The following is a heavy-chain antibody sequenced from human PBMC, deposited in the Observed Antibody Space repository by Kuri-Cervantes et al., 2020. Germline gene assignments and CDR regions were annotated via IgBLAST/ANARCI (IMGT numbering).Heavy chain of an antibody. J-gene: IGHJ6*03. CDR2: IFHTGST. V-gene: IGHV4-59*01. CDR3: TRAALGYSFGSPFPFYMDV. Sequence: GSLRLSCSVSGGSFSDYYWNWIRQAPGKGLEWVGNIFHTGSTNRNPSPKSRVTLSVDASNNRFSLKLSSVTAADTAVYYCTRAALGYSFGSPFPFYMDVWGKGTTVTVSS. D-gene: IGHD5-18*01. CDR1: GGSFSDYY.